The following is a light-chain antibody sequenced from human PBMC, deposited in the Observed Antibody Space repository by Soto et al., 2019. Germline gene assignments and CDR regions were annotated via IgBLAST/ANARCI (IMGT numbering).Light chain of an antibody. Sequence: DIQMTQSPSSLSASVGDRVTITCRASQGINTYLAWYQQRPGKVPKPLIYAASTLQSGVPSRFSGSGSGTDFTLTISSLQPEDVATYYCQKYNSAPLTFGGGTKVEIK. V-gene: IGKV1-27*01. J-gene: IGKJ4*01. CDR1: QGINTY. CDR2: AAS. CDR3: QKYNSAPLT.